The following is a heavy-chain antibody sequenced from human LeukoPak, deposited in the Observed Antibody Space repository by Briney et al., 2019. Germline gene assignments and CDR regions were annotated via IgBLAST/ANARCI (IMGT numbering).Heavy chain of an antibody. CDR2: INSAGSST. D-gene: IGHD6-13*01. J-gene: IGHJ4*02. CDR3: ARGFSAAAVE. Sequence: PGGSLRLSCAASGFTFSRYWMHWVRHAPGKGLMWVSRINSAGSSTSYADSVKGRFTISRDNAKNTLYLQMNSLRAEDTAVYYCARGFSAAAVEWGQGTLVTVSS. CDR1: GFTFSRYW. V-gene: IGHV3-74*01.